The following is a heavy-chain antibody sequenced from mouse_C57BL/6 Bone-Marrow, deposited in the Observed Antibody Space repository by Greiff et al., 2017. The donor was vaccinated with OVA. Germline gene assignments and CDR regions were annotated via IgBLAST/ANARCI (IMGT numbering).Heavy chain of an antibody. CDR3: ARLRHGGYYFDY. V-gene: IGHV1-53*01. D-gene: IGHD2-12*01. CDR1: GYTFTSYW. CDR2: INPSNGGT. J-gene: IGHJ2*01. Sequence: QVQLKQPGTELVKPGASVKLSCKASGYTFTSYWMHWVKQRPGQGLEWIGNINPSNGGTNYNEKFKSKATLTVDKSSSTAYMQLSSLTSEDSAVYYCARLRHGGYYFDYWGQGTTLTVSS.